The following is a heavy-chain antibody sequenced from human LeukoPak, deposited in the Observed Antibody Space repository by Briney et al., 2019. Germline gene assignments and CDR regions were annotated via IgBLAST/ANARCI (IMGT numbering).Heavy chain of an antibody. CDR2: LSPGGVST. V-gene: IGHV3-23*01. J-gene: IGHJ4*02. CDR1: GFTFRSYA. CDR3: AKDPGYYPYFFDY. Sequence: GGSLRLSCATSGFTFRSYAMSWVRQAPGKGLEWVSTLSPGGVSTYYADSVKGRFTISRDNSKNTLSLQMNSLRAAGTAVYYCAKDPGYYPYFFDYWGQGTLVTVSS. D-gene: IGHD2-8*01.